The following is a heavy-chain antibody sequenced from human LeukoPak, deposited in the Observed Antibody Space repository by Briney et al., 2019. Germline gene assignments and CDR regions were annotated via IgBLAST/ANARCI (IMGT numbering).Heavy chain of an antibody. CDR3: ARAPARWLPPLDY. J-gene: IGHJ4*02. D-gene: IGHD5-24*01. CDR1: GYTFTGYY. V-gene: IGHV1-2*02. CDR2: INPNSGGT. Sequence: GASVKVSCKASGYTFTGYYMHWVRQAPGQGLEWMGWINPNSGGTNYAQKFQGRVTMTRDTSISTAYMELSRLRSDDTAVYYCARAPARWLPPLDYWGQGTLVTVSS.